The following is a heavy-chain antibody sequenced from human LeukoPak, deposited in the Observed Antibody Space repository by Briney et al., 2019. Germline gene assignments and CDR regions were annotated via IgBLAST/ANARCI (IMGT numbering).Heavy chain of an antibody. D-gene: IGHD3-3*01. J-gene: IGHJ4*02. Sequence: GASVKVSCKASGYTFTGYYMHWVRRAPGQGLEWMGWINPNSGGTNYAQKFQGRVTMTRDTSISTAYMELSRLRSDDTAVYYCARDSYDFWSDYAHFDYWGQGTLVTVSS. CDR2: INPNSGGT. CDR3: ARDSYDFWSDYAHFDY. V-gene: IGHV1-2*02. CDR1: GYTFTGYY.